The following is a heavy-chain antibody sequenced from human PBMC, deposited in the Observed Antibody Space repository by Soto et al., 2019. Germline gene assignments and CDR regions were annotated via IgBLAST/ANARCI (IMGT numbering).Heavy chain of an antibody. D-gene: IGHD7-27*01. Sequence: ASLKVSCKASGYTLTSYYMHWVRQATGQDFEWMGWMNPNNGNTAYAQKFQGRVTMTRDTSKSTAFMELSSLTSEDTAVYYCARGPRNWGVDYWGQGTLVTVSS. CDR1: GYTLTSYY. J-gene: IGHJ4*02. CDR3: ARGPRNWGVDY. V-gene: IGHV1-8*02. CDR2: MNPNNGNT.